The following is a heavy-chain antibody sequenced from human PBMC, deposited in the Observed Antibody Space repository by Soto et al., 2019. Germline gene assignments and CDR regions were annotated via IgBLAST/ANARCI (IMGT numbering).Heavy chain of an antibody. CDR2: IHDSGRS. CDR3: ARVGGTRGWY. Sequence: QVQLQESGPGLVKPSETLSLTCTVSSDSITNYYWSWIRQSPGKGLEWIGYIHDSGRSNYNPSLKSRVKISVDTSEKQFSLKLSSVTAADTAVYYCARVGGTRGWYWGQGTLVTVSS. CDR1: SDSITNYY. D-gene: IGHD2-15*01. J-gene: IGHJ4*02. V-gene: IGHV4-59*01.